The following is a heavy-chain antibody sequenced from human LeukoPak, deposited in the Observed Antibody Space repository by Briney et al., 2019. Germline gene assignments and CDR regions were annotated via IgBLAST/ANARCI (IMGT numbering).Heavy chain of an antibody. D-gene: IGHD5-18*01. CDR2: IIPILGIA. Sequence: ASVKVSCKASGGTFSSYAISWVRQAPGQGLEWMGRIIPILGIANYAQKFQGRVTITADKSTSTAYMELSSLRSEDTAVYYCARAGQLWSYCFDYWGQGTLVTVSS. J-gene: IGHJ4*02. CDR1: GGTFSSYA. V-gene: IGHV1-69*04. CDR3: ARAGQLWSYCFDY.